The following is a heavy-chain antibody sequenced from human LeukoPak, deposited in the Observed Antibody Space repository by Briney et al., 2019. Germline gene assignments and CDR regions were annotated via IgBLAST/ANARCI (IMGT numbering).Heavy chain of an antibody. Sequence: GGSLRLSCAASGFAFDDYAMHWVRQAPGKGLEWVSGISWNSGSIGYADSVKGRFTISRDNAKSSLYLQMNSLRVEDTALYYCAKCSFRYSSSWYEGWGQGTLVTVSS. CDR2: ISWNSGSI. J-gene: IGHJ4*02. V-gene: IGHV3-9*01. CDR3: AKCSFRYSSSWYEG. D-gene: IGHD6-13*01. CDR1: GFAFDDYA.